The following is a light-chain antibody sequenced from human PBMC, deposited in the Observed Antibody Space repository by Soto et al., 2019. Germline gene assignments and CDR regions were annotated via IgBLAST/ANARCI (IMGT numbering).Light chain of an antibody. J-gene: IGKJ1*01. Sequence: EIVLTQSPGTLSLSPGERAILSCRASQSVSSSYLAWYRAKPAQAPSLLIYGASSRATGIPDRFSGSGSGTDFTLTISRPYPEDFAENYCQQDSSSPRTFGQGTKVDIK. CDR2: GAS. CDR1: QSVSSSY. V-gene: IGKV3-20*01. CDR3: QQDSSSPRT.